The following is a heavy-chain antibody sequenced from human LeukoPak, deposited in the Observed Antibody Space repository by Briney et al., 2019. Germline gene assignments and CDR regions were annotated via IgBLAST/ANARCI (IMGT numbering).Heavy chain of an antibody. D-gene: IGHD6-19*01. CDR2: IVVGSGNT. Sequence: GSSVKDSCKASGFTLTSFAVQWVRQARGQGRECIGWIVVGSGNTNYAQKFQERVTITRDMSTSTAYMGLSSLRSEDTAVYYCAAGGWYYYGMDVWGKGTTVTVSS. CDR3: AAGGWYYYGMDV. V-gene: IGHV1-58*01. CDR1: GFTLTSFA. J-gene: IGHJ6*04.